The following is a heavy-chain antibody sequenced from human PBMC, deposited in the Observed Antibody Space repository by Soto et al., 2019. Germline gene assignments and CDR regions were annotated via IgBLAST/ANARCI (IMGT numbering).Heavy chain of an antibody. CDR1: GGSISSSSYY. D-gene: IGHD2-15*01. CDR3: ASGYGGIDRVDY. CDR2: IYYSGST. Sequence: QLQLQESGPGLVKPSETLSLTCTVSGGSISSSSYYWGWIRQPPGKGLEWIGSIYYSGSTYYNPSLKSRVTISVDTSKNQFSLKLSSVTAADTAVYYCASGYGGIDRVDYWGQGTLVTVSS. J-gene: IGHJ4*02. V-gene: IGHV4-39*01.